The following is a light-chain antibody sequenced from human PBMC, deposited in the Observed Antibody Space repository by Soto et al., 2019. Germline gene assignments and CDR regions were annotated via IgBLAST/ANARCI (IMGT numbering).Light chain of an antibody. V-gene: IGLV1-44*01. Sequence: QSVLTQPPSASGAPGQRVTISCSGSASNIGRDPVNWYQQVPGTAPKLLIYENNHRPSGVPDRFSGSKSGTSASLVISGRQSEDEAEYFCAGWDGSLKGFVFGTGTKV. CDR3: AGWDGSLKGFV. J-gene: IGLJ1*01. CDR1: ASNIGRDP. CDR2: ENN.